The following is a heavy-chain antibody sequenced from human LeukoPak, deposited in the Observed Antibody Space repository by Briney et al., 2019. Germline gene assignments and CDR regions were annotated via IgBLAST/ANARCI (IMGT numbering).Heavy chain of an antibody. CDR1: GFTFSSYG. CDR3: AKDLGAAAGYYYYYYMDV. V-gene: IGHV3-30*02. J-gene: IGHJ6*03. CDR2: IRYDGSNK. D-gene: IGHD6-13*01. Sequence: GGSLRLSCAASGFTFSSYGMHWVRQAPGKGLEWVAFIRYDGSNKYYADSVKGRFTISRDNSKNTLYLQMNSLRAEDTAVYYCAKDLGAAAGYYYYYYMDVWGKGTTVTVSS.